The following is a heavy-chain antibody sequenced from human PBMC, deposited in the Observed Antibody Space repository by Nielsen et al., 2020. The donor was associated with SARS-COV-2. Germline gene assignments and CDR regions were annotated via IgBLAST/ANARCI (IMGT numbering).Heavy chain of an antibody. D-gene: IGHD4-17*01. CDR2: IYYSGST. CDR3: ARTTVTTAFDY. CDR1: GGSISSGDNY. J-gene: IGHJ4*02. V-gene: IGHV4-30-4*01. Sequence: SETLSLTCTVSGGSISSGDNYWNWVRQPPGKGLEWIGHIYYSGSTYYNPSLKSRVTISEDTSKNQFSLNLSSVTAADTAVYYCARTTVTTAFDYWGQGTLVTVSS.